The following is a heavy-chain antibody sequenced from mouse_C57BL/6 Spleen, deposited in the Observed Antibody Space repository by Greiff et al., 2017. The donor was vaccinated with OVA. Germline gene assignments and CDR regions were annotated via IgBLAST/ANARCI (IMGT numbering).Heavy chain of an antibody. J-gene: IGHJ4*01. CDR1: GYSITSGYY. CDR3: ARGSITTVVAPHYYAMDY. CDR2: ISYDGSN. D-gene: IGHD1-1*01. Sequence: VQLQQSGPGLVKPSQSLSLTCSVTGYSITSGYYWNWIRQFPGNKLEWMGYISYDGSNNYNPSLKNRISITRDTSKNQFFLKLNSVTTEDTATYYCARGSITTVVAPHYYAMDYWGQGTSVTVSS. V-gene: IGHV3-6*01.